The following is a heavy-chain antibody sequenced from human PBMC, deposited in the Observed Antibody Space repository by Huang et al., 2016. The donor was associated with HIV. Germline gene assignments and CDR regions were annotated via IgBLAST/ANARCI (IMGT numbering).Heavy chain of an antibody. J-gene: IGHJ4*02. CDR1: GVTLSNSD. D-gene: IGHD5-18*01. CDR2: ICGSGGTT. Sequence: EVQLLESGGGLVQPGGSLRISCAVAGVTLSNSDSDMGWVRQAAGKGLGVVSSICGSGGTTYYADPVKGRFTISRDTSKNTLFLQMNSLRAEDTAVYYCAKGYPLNYFDYWGQGTLVTVSS. V-gene: IGHV3-23*01. CDR3: AKGYPLNYFDY.